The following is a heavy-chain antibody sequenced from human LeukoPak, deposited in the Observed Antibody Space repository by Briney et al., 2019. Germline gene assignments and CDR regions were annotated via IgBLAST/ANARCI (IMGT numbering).Heavy chain of an antibody. V-gene: IGHV4-59*01. CDR3: ARATGSYYYFDY. J-gene: IGHJ4*02. CDR2: IYYSGST. CDR1: GGSISSYY. D-gene: IGHD1-26*01. Sequence: SETLSLTCTVSGGSISSYYWSWIRQPPGKGLEWIGYIYYSGSTNYNPSLKSRVTISVDTSKNQFSLKLSSVTAADTAAYYCARATGSYYYFDYWGQGTLVTVSS.